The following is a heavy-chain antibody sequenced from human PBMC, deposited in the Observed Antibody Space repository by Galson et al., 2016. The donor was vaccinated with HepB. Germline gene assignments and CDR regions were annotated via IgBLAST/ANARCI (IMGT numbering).Heavy chain of an antibody. CDR3: AKSEVVVVAAHQV. D-gene: IGHD2-15*01. CDR2: IYRGDTS. V-gene: IGHV3-53*01. Sequence: SLRLSCAASGFTVSSNYMSWVRQAPGKGLEWVSIIYRGDTSFYTDSVKGRFTISRDNSKSTLYLQMNSLTVEDTAVYYCAKSEVVVVAAHQVWGQGTLVTVAS. J-gene: IGHJ4*02. CDR1: GFTVSSNY.